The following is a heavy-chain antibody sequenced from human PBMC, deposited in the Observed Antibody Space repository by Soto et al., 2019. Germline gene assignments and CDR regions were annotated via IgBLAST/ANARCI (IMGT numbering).Heavy chain of an antibody. CDR2: ISYDGSNK. V-gene: IGHV3-30-3*01. CDR1: GFTFSSYA. J-gene: IGHJ6*02. D-gene: IGHD2-15*01. CDR3: ARDVVGYGMDV. Sequence: QVQLVESGGGVVQPGRSLRLSCAASGFTFSSYAMHWVRQAPGKGLEWVAVISYDGSNKYYADSVKGRFTISRDNSKNTLYLQMNSLRAEDTAVYYCARDVVGYGMDVWGQGTTVTVSS.